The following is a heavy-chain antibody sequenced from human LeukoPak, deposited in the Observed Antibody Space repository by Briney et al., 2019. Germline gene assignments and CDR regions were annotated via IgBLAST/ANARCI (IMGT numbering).Heavy chain of an antibody. D-gene: IGHD3-3*01. CDR1: GFTFSSYE. V-gene: IGHV3-48*03. J-gene: IGHJ4*02. Sequence: GGSLRLSCAASGFTFSSYEMNWVRQAPGKGLEWVSYISSSGSTIYYADSVKGRFTISRDNDKNSLYLQMNSLRGEDTAVYYCARDRGGAHDFWSGYYTGYFDYWGQGTLVTVSS. CDR2: ISSSGSTI. CDR3: ARDRGGAHDFWSGYYTGYFDY.